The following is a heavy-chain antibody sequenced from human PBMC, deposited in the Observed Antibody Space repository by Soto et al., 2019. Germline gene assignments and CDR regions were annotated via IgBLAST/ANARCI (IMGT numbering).Heavy chain of an antibody. V-gene: IGHV1-69*04. CDR2: INPILGIA. J-gene: IGHJ4*02. CDR3: ARERTVAGNDY. Sequence: SVKVSCKASGGTFSSYTISWVRQATGQGLEWMGRINPILGIANYAQKFQGRVTITRNTSTSTAYMELSSLRSEDTAVYYCARERTVAGNDYWGQGTLVTVSS. CDR1: GGTFSSYT. D-gene: IGHD6-19*01.